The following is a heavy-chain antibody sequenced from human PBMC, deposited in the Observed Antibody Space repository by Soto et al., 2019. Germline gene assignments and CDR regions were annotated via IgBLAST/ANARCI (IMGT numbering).Heavy chain of an antibody. CDR1: GGSISSGGYY. J-gene: IGHJ4*02. CDR2: IYYSGST. Sequence: ASETLSLTCTVSGGSISSGGYYWSWIRQHPGKGLEWIGYIYYSGSTYYNPSLKSRVTISVDTSKNQFSLKLSSVTAADTAVYYCARDLSARSGHYLDYWGQGTLVTVSS. D-gene: IGHD3-3*01. CDR3: ARDLSARSGHYLDY. V-gene: IGHV4-31*03.